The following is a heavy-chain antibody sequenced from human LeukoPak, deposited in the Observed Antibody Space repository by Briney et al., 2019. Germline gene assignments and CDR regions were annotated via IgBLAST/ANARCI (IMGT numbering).Heavy chain of an antibody. D-gene: IGHD5-12*01. CDR3: ARDRYSGYENLDY. Sequence: ASVKVSCMPSGYTFTGYYMQGVRQAPGQGGEWMVWISDYNGNTNYAQKLQGRVTMTTDTSTSTAYMELRSLRYDATAVYYCARDRYSGYENLDYWGQGTLVTVSS. J-gene: IGHJ4*02. CDR2: ISDYNGNT. V-gene: IGHV1-18*04. CDR1: GYTFTGYY.